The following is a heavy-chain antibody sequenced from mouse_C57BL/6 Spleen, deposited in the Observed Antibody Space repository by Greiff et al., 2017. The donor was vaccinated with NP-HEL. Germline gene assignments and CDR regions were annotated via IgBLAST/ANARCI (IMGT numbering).Heavy chain of an antibody. CDR2: IDPEDGDT. D-gene: IGHD1-1*01. V-gene: IGHV14-1*01. CDR3: TTYYYGSSYVDYAMDY. Sequence: VQLKESGAELVRPGASVKLSCTASGFNIKDYYMHWVKQRPEQGLEWIGRIDPEDGDTEYAPKFQGKATMTADTSSNTAYLQLSSLTSEDTAVYYCTTYYYGSSYVDYAMDYWGQGTSVTVSS. CDR1: GFNIKDYY. J-gene: IGHJ4*01.